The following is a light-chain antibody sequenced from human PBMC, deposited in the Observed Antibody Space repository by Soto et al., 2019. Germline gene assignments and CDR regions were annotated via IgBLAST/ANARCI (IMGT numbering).Light chain of an antibody. CDR1: QTVTNSF. V-gene: IGKV3-20*01. Sequence: NGLTQYPGTLSLSPGERATLSCRASQTVTNSFFAWYQRKPGQAPRLLIDGISTRATCIPDRFSGSGSGTDFALTIIKLEPEDFVVYYCQQYSTLPHTFGQGTKLEVK. J-gene: IGKJ2*01. CDR3: QQYSTLPHT. CDR2: GIS.